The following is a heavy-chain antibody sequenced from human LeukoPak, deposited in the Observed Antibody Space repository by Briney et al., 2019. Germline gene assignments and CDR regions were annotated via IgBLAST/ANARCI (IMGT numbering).Heavy chain of an antibody. D-gene: IGHD3-10*02. J-gene: IGHJ6*04. CDR2: IYAGDSDT. Sequence: GESLKISCKGSGYSFTTYWIGWVRQMPGKGLEWMGIIYAGDSDTRYSPSFQGQVTISADKSISTAYLQWNSLRAEDTAVYYCAELGITMIGGVWGKGTTVTISS. V-gene: IGHV5-51*01. CDR1: GYSFTTYW. CDR3: AELGITMIGGV.